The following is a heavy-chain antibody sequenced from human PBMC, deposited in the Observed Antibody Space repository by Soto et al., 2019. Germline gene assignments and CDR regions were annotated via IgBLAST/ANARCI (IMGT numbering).Heavy chain of an antibody. CDR3: ARTNGAYSNYFDY. CDR2: IGGTSGHI. J-gene: IGHJ4*02. D-gene: IGHD2-8*01. Sequence: GGSLRLSCAASGFTFGSYSMVWVRQAPEKGLEWVSSIGGTSGHIYYAESMKGRLTISRDNAKNSLYLQMNSLRVEDTAVYYCARTNGAYSNYFDYWGRGTLVTVSS. V-gene: IGHV3-21*01. CDR1: GFTFGSYS.